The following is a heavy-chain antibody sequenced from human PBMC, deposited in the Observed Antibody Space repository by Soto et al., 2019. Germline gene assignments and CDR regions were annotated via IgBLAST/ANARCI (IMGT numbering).Heavy chain of an antibody. D-gene: IGHD1-26*01. CDR3: ARAAGLWEPTGSQNWYFDL. J-gene: IGHJ2*01. CDR2: INAGNGNT. CDR1: GYTFTSYA. Sequence: QVPLVQSGAEVKKPGASVKVSCKASGYTFTSYAMHWVRQAPGQRLEWMGWINAGNGNTKYSQKFQGRVTITRDTAARTAYMELSSLRSEDTAVYSCARAAGLWEPTGSQNWYFDLWGRGTLVTVSS. V-gene: IGHV1-3*01.